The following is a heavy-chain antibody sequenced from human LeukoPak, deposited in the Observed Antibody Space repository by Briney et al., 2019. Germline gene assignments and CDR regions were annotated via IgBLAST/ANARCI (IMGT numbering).Heavy chain of an antibody. J-gene: IGHJ3*01. CDR1: GYTFTSYA. CDR2: INAGNGNT. D-gene: IGHD6-19*01. Sequence: ASVKVSCKASGYTFTSYAMHWVRQAPGPRLEWMGWINAGNGNTKYSQKFQGRVTITRDTSASTAYMELSSLRSEDTAVYYCARLSSGWAPGVWGQGTMVTVSS. CDR3: ARLSSGWAPGV. V-gene: IGHV1-3*01.